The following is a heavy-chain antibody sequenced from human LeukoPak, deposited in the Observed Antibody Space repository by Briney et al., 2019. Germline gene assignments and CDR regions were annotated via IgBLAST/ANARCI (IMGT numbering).Heavy chain of an antibody. J-gene: IGHJ5*02. CDR2: ISGSGGST. Sequence: GGSLRLSRAASGFTFSSYAMSWVRQAPGKGLEWVSAISGSGGSTYYADSVKGRFTISRDNSKNTLYLQMNSLRAEDTAVYYCAKVPTYDFWSGYYYRYNWFDPWGQGTLVTVSS. D-gene: IGHD3-3*01. CDR3: AKVPTYDFWSGYYYRYNWFDP. CDR1: GFTFSSYA. V-gene: IGHV3-23*01.